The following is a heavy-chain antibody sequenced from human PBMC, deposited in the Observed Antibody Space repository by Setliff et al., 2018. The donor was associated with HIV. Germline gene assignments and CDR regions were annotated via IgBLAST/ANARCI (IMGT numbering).Heavy chain of an antibody. J-gene: IGHJ4*02. D-gene: IGHD6-19*01. CDR2: AFYSDNT. CDR3: AREVGHRSGYYRGSFDY. Sequence: PSETLSLTCIVSGGSISSGTYYWGWIRQPPGKGLEYIGSAFYSDNTYYKPSLKNRVTISVDTSKNQFSLKLTSATAADTAVYYCAREVGHRSGYYRGSFDYWGQGTLVTVSS. CDR1: GGSISSGTYY. V-gene: IGHV4-39*07.